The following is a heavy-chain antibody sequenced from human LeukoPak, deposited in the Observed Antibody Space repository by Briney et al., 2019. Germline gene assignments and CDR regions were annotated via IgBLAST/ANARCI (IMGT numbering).Heavy chain of an antibody. Sequence: SETPSLTCTVSGGSISSYYWSWIRQPPGKGLEWIGYIYYSGSTNYNPSLKSRVTISVDTSKNQFSLKLSSVTAADTAVYYCARALHYGGNSFDYWGQGTLVTVSS. D-gene: IGHD4-23*01. CDR1: GGSISSYY. CDR3: ARALHYGGNSFDY. J-gene: IGHJ4*02. V-gene: IGHV4-59*01. CDR2: IYYSGST.